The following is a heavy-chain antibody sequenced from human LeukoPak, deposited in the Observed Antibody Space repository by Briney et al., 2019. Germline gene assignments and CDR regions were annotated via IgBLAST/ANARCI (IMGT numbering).Heavy chain of an antibody. V-gene: IGHV1-18*01. J-gene: IGHJ3*02. D-gene: IGHD1-26*01. CDR2: ISAYNGNT. CDR1: GYTFTSYG. CDR3: ARESLSRIVGATAAFDI. Sequence: GASVKVSCKASGYTFTSYGISWVRQAPGQGLEWMGWISAYNGNTNYAQKLQGRVTMTTDTSTSTAYMELRSLRSDDTAVYYCARESLSRIVGATAAFDIWGQGTMVTVSS.